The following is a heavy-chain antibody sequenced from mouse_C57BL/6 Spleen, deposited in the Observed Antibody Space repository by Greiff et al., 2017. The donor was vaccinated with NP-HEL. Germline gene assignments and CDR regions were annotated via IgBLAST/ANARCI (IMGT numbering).Heavy chain of an antibody. CDR2: IDPETGGT. V-gene: IGHV1-15*01. CDR3: TRWVPWYFDV. Sequence: VQLQQSGAELVRPGASVTLSCKASGYTFTDYEMHWVKQTPVHGLEWIGAIDPETGGTAYNQKFKGKAILTADKSSSTAYMELRSLTSEDSAVYYCTRWVPWYFDVWGTGTTVTVSS. CDR1: GYTFTDYE. J-gene: IGHJ1*03.